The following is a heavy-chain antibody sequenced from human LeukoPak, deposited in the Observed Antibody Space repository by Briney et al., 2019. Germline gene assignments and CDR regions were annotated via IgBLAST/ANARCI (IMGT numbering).Heavy chain of an antibody. CDR3: ARYCSSSSCYFSGLSRGLDV. CDR2: IRSTGDT. CDR1: GFTFSSYD. V-gene: IGHV3-13*01. D-gene: IGHD2-2*01. J-gene: IGHJ6*02. Sequence: GGSLSLSWAASGFTFSSYDMHWVRQATGKCLEWVSYIRSTGDTSYLGSVKGRFAISRENARNSLYLQMNSLRAEDTGVYYCARYCSSSSCYFSGLSRGLDVWGQGTTVTVSS.